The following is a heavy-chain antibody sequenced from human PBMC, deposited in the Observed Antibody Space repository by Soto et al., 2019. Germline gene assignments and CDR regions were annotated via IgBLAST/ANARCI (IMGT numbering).Heavy chain of an antibody. CDR3: VRARIDY. Sequence: EVQLVESGGDLVQLGGSLRLSCAASGFSFNTYWMTWARRAPGKGLEWVATIKEDASESYYGDSVKGRFTISRDNAKNSVFLQMNSLRAEDTAVYYCVRARIDYWGQGILVTVSS. CDR1: GFSFNTYW. CDR2: IKEDASES. J-gene: IGHJ4*02. V-gene: IGHV3-7*03.